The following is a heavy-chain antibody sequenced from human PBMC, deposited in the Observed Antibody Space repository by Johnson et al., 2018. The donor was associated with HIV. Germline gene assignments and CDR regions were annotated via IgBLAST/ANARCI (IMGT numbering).Heavy chain of an antibody. CDR2: IYSGGDT. CDR3: ARSKLQFLVPDAFDI. V-gene: IGHV3-66*01. Sequence: VQLVESGGGVVQPGGSLGLSCAASGFNVSDNYMNWVRQAPGKGLEWVSIIYSGGDTNYADSVKGRFTISRDSSINALYLQIDTLRVEDTAVYYCARSKLQFLVPDAFDIWGQGTMVTVSS. D-gene: IGHD5-24*01. J-gene: IGHJ3*02. CDR1: GFNVSDNY.